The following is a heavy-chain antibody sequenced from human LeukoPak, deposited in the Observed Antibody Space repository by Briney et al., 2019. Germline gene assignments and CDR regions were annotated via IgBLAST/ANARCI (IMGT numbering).Heavy chain of an antibody. D-gene: IGHD1-1*01. J-gene: IGHJ4*02. V-gene: IGHV3-48*01. CDR3: ARDFNWAFDF. CDR2: ISGGGGNI. Sequence: GGSLRLSCAASGFIFSSYSMNGVRQAPGKGLEWISYISGGGGNIHYADSVEGRFTISRDNAKNSVYLQMNSLRAEDSAVYYCARDFNWAFDFWGQGILVTVSS. CDR1: GFIFSSYS.